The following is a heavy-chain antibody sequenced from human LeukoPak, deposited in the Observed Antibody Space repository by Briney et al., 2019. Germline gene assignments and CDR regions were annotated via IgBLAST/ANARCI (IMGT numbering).Heavy chain of an antibody. Sequence: SETLSLTCAVSGGSISSGGYSWSWIRQPPGKGLEWIGYIYHSGSTYYNPSLKSRVTISVDRSKNQFSLKLSSVTAADTAVYYCARARDWFEPWGQGTLVTVSS. CDR2: IYHSGST. V-gene: IGHV4-30-2*01. CDR3: ARARDWFEP. J-gene: IGHJ5*02. CDR1: GGSISSGGYS.